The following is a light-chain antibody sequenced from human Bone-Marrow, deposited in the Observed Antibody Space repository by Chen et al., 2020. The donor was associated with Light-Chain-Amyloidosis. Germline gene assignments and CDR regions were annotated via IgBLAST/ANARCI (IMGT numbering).Light chain of an antibody. V-gene: IGKV3-11*01. Sequence: EIVLTQSPATLSLSPGERATLSCRASQSVNIYLAWYQQKPGQPPRLLIFDASNRATGIPARFSGRGSGTDFTLTISSQEPEDFAVYYCQQYGSSPRTFGQGTKVEIK. CDR2: DAS. CDR1: QSVNIY. J-gene: IGKJ1*01. CDR3: QQYGSSPRT.